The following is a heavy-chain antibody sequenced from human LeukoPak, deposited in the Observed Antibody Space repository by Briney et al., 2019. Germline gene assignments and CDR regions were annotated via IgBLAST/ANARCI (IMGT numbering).Heavy chain of an antibody. CDR3: ARESMVRGVSGMDV. V-gene: IGHV3-33*01. CDR2: IWYDGSNK. D-gene: IGHD3-10*01. CDR1: GFTFSSYG. J-gene: IGHJ6*02. Sequence: SGGSLRLSCAASGFTFSSYGMHWVRQAPGKGLEWVAVIWYDGSNKYYADSVKGRFTISRDNSKNTPYLQMNSLRAEDTAVYYCARESMVRGVSGMDVWGQGTTVTVSS.